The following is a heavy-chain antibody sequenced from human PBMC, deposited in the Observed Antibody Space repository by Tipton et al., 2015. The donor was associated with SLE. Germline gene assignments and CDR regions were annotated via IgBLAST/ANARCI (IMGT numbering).Heavy chain of an antibody. V-gene: IGHV1-2*02. J-gene: IGHJ3*02. CDR2: INPNSGGT. D-gene: IGHD5-12*01. CDR3: ARATKQVVATSRNAFDI. CDR1: GYTFTGYY. Sequence: QVQLVQSGAEVKKPGASVKVSCKASGYTFTGYYMHWVRQAPGQGLEWMGWINPNSGGTNYAQKFQGRVTMTRDTSISTAYMELSSLRSEDTAVYYCARATKQVVATSRNAFDIWGQGTMVTVSS.